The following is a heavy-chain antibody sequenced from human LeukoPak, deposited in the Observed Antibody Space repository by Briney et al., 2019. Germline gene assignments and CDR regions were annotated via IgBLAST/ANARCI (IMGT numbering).Heavy chain of an antibody. CDR2: INHSGST. J-gene: IGHJ4*02. V-gene: IGHV4-34*01. CDR1: GGSFSGYY. CDR3: ARGPGQWLVLDY. Sequence: SETQSLTCAVYGGSFSGYYWSWIRQPPGKGLEWIGEINHSGSTDYNPSLKSRVTISVDTSKNQFSLKLSSVTAADTAVYYCARGPGQWLVLDYWGQGTLVTVSS. D-gene: IGHD6-19*01.